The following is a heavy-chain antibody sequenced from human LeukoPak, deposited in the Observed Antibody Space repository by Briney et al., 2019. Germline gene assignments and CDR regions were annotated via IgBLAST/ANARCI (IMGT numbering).Heavy chain of an antibody. CDR2: INCHSGGT. CDR1: GYTFTGYY. CDR3: ARGDTCGVDY. D-gene: IGHD1-26*01. J-gene: IGHJ4*02. V-gene: IGHV1-2*02. Sequence: EASVKVSCKSSGYTFTGYYIHWVRQAPGQGLEWMGWINCHSGGTNHAQKFQGSVTMTRDPSISTAYMELTSLISDDTAVYYCARGDTCGVDYWGQGTLVTVSS.